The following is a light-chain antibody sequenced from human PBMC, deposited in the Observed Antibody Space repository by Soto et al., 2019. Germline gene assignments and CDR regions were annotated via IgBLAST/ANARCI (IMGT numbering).Light chain of an antibody. CDR3: QHYTNWPLT. CDR1: HSVSSR. CDR2: GAS. J-gene: IGKJ4*01. V-gene: IGKV3-15*01. Sequence: EIVMTQSPATLSVSPGERATLSCRASHSVSSRLAWYQQKPGQAPRLLIYGASTRATGLPARFSGSGSGTEFTLNISSLQSEDFAVYYCQHYTNWPLTFGGGTKGEIK.